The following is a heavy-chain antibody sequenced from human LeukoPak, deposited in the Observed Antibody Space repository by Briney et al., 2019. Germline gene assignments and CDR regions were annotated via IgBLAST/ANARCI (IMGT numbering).Heavy chain of an antibody. D-gene: IGHD3-22*01. J-gene: IGHJ5*02. CDR2: INHSGSA. CDR1: GGSFSGYY. V-gene: IGHV4-34*01. CDR3: ARLLYYYDSRFDP. Sequence: SETLSLTCAVYGGSFSGYYWSWIRQPPGKGLEWIGEINHSGSANYNPSLKSRVTISVDTSKNQFSLKLSSVTAADTAVYYCARLLYYYDSRFDPWGQGTLVTVSS.